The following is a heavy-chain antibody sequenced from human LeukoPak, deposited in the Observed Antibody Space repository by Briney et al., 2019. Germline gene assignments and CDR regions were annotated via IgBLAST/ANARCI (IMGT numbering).Heavy chain of an antibody. Sequence: GGSLRLSCAASGFTFSSYAMSWVRQAPGKGPEWVSAISGSGGSTYYANSVKGRFTISRDNSKNTLYLQMNSLRAEDTAVYYCAKDRAVYYGSSGSDPLHYWGQGTLVTVSS. D-gene: IGHD3-22*01. V-gene: IGHV3-23*01. CDR2: ISGSGGST. J-gene: IGHJ4*02. CDR1: GFTFSSYA. CDR3: AKDRAVYYGSSGSDPLHY.